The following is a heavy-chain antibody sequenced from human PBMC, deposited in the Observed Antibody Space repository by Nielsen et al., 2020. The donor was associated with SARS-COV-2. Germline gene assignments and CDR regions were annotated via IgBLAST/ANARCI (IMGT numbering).Heavy chain of an antibody. V-gene: IGHV1-3*01. CDR3: ARSRGCSATSCFFDY. CDR1: GYTFTSFA. D-gene: IGHD2-2*01. J-gene: IGHJ4*02. CDR2: INAGNGNT. Sequence: ASVKVSCKTSGYTFTSFAIHWVRQAPGQSLEWMGWINAGNGNTKYSQKFQGRVTMTRDTSANTAYMELSGLSFEDTAVYYCARSRGCSATSCFFDYWGQGALVTVSS.